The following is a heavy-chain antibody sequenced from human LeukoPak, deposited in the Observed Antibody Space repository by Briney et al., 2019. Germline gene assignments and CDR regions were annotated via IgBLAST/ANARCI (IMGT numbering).Heavy chain of an antibody. CDR3: ARRATDSRGSDY. Sequence: GGSLRLSCALSRFTFRNYAMMWVRQAPGKGMEWVSSIDISGGRTDYADSVKGRFTISRDNSKNTLYLQMTSLRVEDTAVYYCARRATDSRGSDYWGQGTLVTVSS. J-gene: IGHJ4*02. D-gene: IGHD3-16*01. CDR1: RFTFRNYA. V-gene: IGHV3-23*01. CDR2: IDISGGRT.